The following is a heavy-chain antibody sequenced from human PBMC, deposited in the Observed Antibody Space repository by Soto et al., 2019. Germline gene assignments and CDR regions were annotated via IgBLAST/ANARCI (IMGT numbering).Heavy chain of an antibody. CDR1: GGSISSGGYS. CDR3: AGGPRVARND. V-gene: IGHV4-30-2*01. CDR2: IYHSGST. D-gene: IGHD1-1*01. Sequence: SETLSLTCAVSGGSISSGGYSWSWIRQPPGKGLEWIGYIYHSGSTYYNPSLKSRVTISVDRSKNQFSLKLSSVTAADTAVYFCAGGPRVARNDWGQGTLVNVSS. J-gene: IGHJ4*02.